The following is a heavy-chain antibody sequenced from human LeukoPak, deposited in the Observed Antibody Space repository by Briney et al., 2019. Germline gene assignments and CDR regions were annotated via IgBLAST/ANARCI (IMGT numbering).Heavy chain of an antibody. J-gene: IGHJ4*02. V-gene: IGHV4-59*08. CDR3: AGSSGYYYVY. CDR1: GGSISSFY. CDR2: ISYNGNT. Sequence: PSETLSLTCTVSGGSISSFYWSWIRQPPGKGLEWIGYISYNGNTNYNPSLKSRVTISVDTSKHQFSLKLTSVTAADTAVYYCAGSSGYYYVYWGQGTLVTVSS. D-gene: IGHD3-22*01.